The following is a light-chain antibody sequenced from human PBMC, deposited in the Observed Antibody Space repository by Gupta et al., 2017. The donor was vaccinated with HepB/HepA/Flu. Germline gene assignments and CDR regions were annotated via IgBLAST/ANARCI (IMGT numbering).Light chain of an antibody. V-gene: IGKV1-33*01. CDR1: QEISNY. J-gene: IGKJ4*01. CDR3: QHKHNLPFT. Sequence: DIQMTQSPSSLSASLGDRVTITCQASQEISNYLNWYQQKPGKAPKLLIYDASKVETGVPSRFSGSGSGTDFTFTISSRQPEDFATYYCQHKHNLPFTFGRGTKVEIK. CDR2: DAS.